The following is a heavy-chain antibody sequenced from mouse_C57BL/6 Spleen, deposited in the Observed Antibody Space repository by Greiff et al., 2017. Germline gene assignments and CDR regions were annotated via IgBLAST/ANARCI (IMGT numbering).Heavy chain of an antibody. J-gene: IGHJ4*01. Sequence: EVMLVESGGGLVKPGGSLKLSCAASGFTFSDYGMHWVRQAPEKGLEWVAYISSGSSTIYYADTVKGRFTISRDNDKNTLFLQMTSLRSEDTAMYYCARSGLLRPYYAMDYWGQGTSVTVSS. CDR2: ISSGSSTI. CDR3: ARSGLLRPYYAMDY. V-gene: IGHV5-17*01. D-gene: IGHD2-3*01. CDR1: GFTFSDYG.